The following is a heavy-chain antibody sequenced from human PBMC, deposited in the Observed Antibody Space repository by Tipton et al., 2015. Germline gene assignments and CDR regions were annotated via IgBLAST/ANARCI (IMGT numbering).Heavy chain of an antibody. D-gene: IGHD3-16*01. CDR1: GGSFSGYY. J-gene: IGHJ5*02. V-gene: IGHV4-34*01. CDR3: AREHEKSFGSFDP. Sequence: LRLSCAVYGGSFSGYYRSWIRQTPGEGLEWIGEINDSGSTNYTPSLKTRVTIYGDTSKNQFSLKLNSVTAADAAVYYCAREHEKSFGSFDPWGQGSLVTVSS. CDR2: INDSGST.